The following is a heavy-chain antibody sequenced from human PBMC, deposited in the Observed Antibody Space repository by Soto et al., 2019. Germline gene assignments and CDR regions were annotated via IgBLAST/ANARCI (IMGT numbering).Heavy chain of an antibody. CDR2: IYSGGST. J-gene: IGHJ4*02. V-gene: IGHV3-53*02. D-gene: IGHD2-15*01. Sequence: EVQLVETGGDLIQPGGSLRLSCAVSGFTVSSNYMSWVRQAPGKGLEWLSLIYSGGSTYYADSVKGRFTISRDNSKNTLDLQMHSLRAEDTAVYYCARVGSGVYFNYWGQGTLVSVSS. CDR1: GFTVSSNY. CDR3: ARVGSGVYFNY.